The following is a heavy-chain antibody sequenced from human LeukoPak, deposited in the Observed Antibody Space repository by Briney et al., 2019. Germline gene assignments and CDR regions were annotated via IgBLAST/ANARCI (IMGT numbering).Heavy chain of an antibody. CDR1: GGSFSGYY. CDR2: INHSGSS. CDR3: ARRSFATRSRAFDS. D-gene: IGHD1-1*01. Sequence: PSETLSLTCAVYGGSFSGYYWSWIRQPPGKGLEWIGEINHSGSSKYNPSLQNRVTILVDASRNQFSLHLNSLTAADTALYYCARRSFATRSRAFDSWAQGTLVTVSS. J-gene: IGHJ5*01. V-gene: IGHV4-34*01.